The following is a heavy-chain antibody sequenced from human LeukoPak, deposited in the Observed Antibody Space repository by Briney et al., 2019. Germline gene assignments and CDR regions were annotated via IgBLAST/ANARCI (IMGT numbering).Heavy chain of an antibody. V-gene: IGHV4-39*07. J-gene: IGHJ5*02. CDR3: ARADGEQLVPAIRGLNNWFDP. Sequence: SETLSLTCTVSGGSISSSIYYWGWIRQPPGKGLEWIGSIYYSGSTHYNPSLKSRVTISVDTSKNQFSLKLSSVTAADTAVYYCARADGEQLVPAIRGLNNWFDPWGQGTLVAVSS. CDR2: IYYSGST. CDR1: GGSISSSIYY. D-gene: IGHD6-6*01.